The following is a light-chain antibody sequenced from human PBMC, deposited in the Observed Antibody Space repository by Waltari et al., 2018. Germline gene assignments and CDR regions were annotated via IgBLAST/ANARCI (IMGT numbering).Light chain of an antibody. CDR3: QQYVSSPGT. Sequence: EIVLTQSPGTLSLSPGERATLSCRASQSLSGSYLAWYQQKPGQTPRLLIYGASSRATGIPDRFSGSGSGTDFTLTISRLEPEDFAVYYCQQYVSSPGTFGQGTKEEIK. CDR1: QSLSGSY. V-gene: IGKV3-20*01. CDR2: GAS. J-gene: IGKJ1*01.